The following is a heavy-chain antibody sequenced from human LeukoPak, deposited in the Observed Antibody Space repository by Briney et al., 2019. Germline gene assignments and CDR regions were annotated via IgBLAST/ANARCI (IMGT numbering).Heavy chain of an antibody. J-gene: IGHJ4*02. V-gene: IGHV3-23*01. CDR2: ISGSGGST. CDR1: GFTFSSYA. Sequence: GGSLRLSCAASGFTFSSYAMSWVRQAPGKGLEWVPAISGSGGSTYYADSVRGRFTISRDNSKNTLYLQMNSLRAEDTAVYYCAKVGLRFLEWLLPLDYWGQGTLVTVSS. D-gene: IGHD3-3*01. CDR3: AKVGLRFLEWLLPLDY.